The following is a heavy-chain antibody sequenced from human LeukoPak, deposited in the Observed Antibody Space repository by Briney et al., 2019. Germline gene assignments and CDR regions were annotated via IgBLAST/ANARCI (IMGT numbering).Heavy chain of an antibody. CDR2: IHNSEST. D-gene: IGHD2-15*01. CDR1: GGSISTSYYY. Sequence: PSETLSLTCTVSGGSISTSYYYWGWIRQPPGKGLEWIGNIHNSESTYYNPSLKSRVTISVDTSKNQFSLKLSSVTAADTAVYYCARHFLGGSCFDYWGQGTLVTVSS. CDR3: ARHFLGGSCFDY. V-gene: IGHV4-39*01. J-gene: IGHJ4*02.